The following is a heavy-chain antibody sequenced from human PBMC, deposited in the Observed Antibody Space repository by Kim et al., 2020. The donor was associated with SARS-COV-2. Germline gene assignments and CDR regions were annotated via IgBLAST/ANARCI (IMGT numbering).Heavy chain of an antibody. J-gene: IGHJ5*02. Sequence: SETLSLTCTVSGGSISITTYYWGWIRQPPGKGLEWIGSIYYSGTTYYNPSLKSRLTISVDTSKKQFSLNLSSVTAADSAVYYCARSSALNWFDPWGQGTLVTVSS. V-gene: IGHV4-39*07. D-gene: IGHD3-22*01. CDR3: ARSSALNWFDP. CDR2: IYYSGTT. CDR1: GGSISITTYY.